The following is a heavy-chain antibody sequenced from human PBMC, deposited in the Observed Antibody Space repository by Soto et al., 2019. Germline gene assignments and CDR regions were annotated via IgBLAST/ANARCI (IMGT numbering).Heavy chain of an antibody. D-gene: IGHD2-15*01. CDR1: GGSISSSSYY. Sequence: SETLSLTCTVSGGSISSSSYYWGWIRQPPGKGLEWIGSIYYSGSTYYNPSLKGRVTISVDTSKNQFSLKLSSVTAADTAVYYCARQYCSGGSCYGVYYYGTDVWGQGTTVTASS. CDR3: ARQYCSGGSCYGVYYYGTDV. J-gene: IGHJ6*02. CDR2: IYYSGST. V-gene: IGHV4-39*01.